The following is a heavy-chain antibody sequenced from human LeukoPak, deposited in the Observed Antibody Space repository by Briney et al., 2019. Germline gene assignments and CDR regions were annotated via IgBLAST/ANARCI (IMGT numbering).Heavy chain of an antibody. Sequence: SEILSLTCTVSGGSISSHYWSWIRQPPGKGLEWIGYIYYSGSTNYNPSLKSRVTISVDTSKNQFSLKLSSVTAADTAVYYCARVGSRWFDPWGQGTLVTVSS. D-gene: IGHD6-25*01. CDR1: GGSISSHY. V-gene: IGHV4-59*11. CDR2: IYYSGST. CDR3: ARVGSRWFDP. J-gene: IGHJ5*02.